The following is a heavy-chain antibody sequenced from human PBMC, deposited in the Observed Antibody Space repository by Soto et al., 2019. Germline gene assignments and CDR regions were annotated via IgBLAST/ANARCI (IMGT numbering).Heavy chain of an antibody. Sequence: SDTLSITLTVSGGSVSSASYYWSWFRHPPGKGLEWIGYMYYTGSTYYNPSLESRVTISVDTSKNQFSLRLSSVTAADTAVYYCASEKIRSGYSHYYGLDVWGQGTTVTVSS. V-gene: IGHV4-61*01. CDR2: MYYTGST. D-gene: IGHD3-3*01. CDR1: GGSVSSASYY. J-gene: IGHJ6*02. CDR3: ASEKIRSGYSHYYGLDV.